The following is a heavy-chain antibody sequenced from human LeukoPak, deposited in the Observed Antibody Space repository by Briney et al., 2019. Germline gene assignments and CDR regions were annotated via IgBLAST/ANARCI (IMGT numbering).Heavy chain of an antibody. CDR2: ISSGSTYI. D-gene: IGHD1-26*01. CDR3: AREFDGRGNY. Sequence: PGGSLRLSCAASGFSFSRYSMNWVRQGPGKGLEWVSSISSGSTYINYADSLKGRLIISRDNAKNSLYLQMNSLRAEDTAVYYCAREFDGRGNYWGRGTLVTVSS. CDR1: GFSFSRYS. J-gene: IGHJ4*02. V-gene: IGHV3-21*01.